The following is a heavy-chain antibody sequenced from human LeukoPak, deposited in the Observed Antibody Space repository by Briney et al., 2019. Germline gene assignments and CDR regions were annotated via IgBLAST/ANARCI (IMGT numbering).Heavy chain of an antibody. J-gene: IGHJ4*02. CDR1: GYTFTSYG. Sequence: ASVKVSCKASGYTFTSYGISWVRQASGQGLEWMGWISAYNGNTNYAQKLQGRVTMTTDTSTSTAYMELRSLRSDDTAVYDCARGGTYYYDSSGYYEALDYWGQGTLVTVSS. D-gene: IGHD3-22*01. CDR2: ISAYNGNT. CDR3: ARGGTYYYDSSGYYEALDY. V-gene: IGHV1-18*01.